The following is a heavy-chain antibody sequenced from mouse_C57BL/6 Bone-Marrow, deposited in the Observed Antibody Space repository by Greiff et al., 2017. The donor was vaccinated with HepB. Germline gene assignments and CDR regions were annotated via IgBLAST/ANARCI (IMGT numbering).Heavy chain of an antibody. CDR1: GYTFTSYW. V-gene: IGHV1-61*01. CDR2: IYPSDSET. J-gene: IGHJ4*01. CDR3: AREGLLLRYAMDY. Sequence: QVHVKQPGAELVRPGSSVKLSCKASGYTFTSYWMDWVKQRPGQGLEWIGNIYPSDSETHYNQKFKDKATLTVDKSSSTAYMQLSSLTSEDSAVYYCAREGLLLRYAMDYWGQGTSVTVSS. D-gene: IGHD1-1*01.